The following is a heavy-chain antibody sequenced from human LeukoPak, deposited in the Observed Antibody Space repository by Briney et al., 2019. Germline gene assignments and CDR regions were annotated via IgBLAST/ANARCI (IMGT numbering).Heavy chain of an antibody. Sequence: PSETLSLTCTVSGGSISSYYWGWIRQPPGKGLEWIGSIYYSGSTYYNPSLKSRVTISVDTSKNQFSLKLSSVTAADTAVYYCAREKGFYDTATFDYWGQGTLVTVSS. CDR3: AREKGFYDTATFDY. D-gene: IGHD2/OR15-2a*01. V-gene: IGHV4-39*07. CDR1: GGSISSYY. CDR2: IYYSGST. J-gene: IGHJ4*02.